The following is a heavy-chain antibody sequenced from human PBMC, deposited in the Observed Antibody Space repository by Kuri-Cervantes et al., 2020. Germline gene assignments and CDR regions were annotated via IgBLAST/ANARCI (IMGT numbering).Heavy chain of an antibody. CDR2: ISYDGSNK. CDR1: GFTFSSYG. V-gene: IGHV3-30*03. Sequence: GGSLRLSCAASGFTFSSYGMHWVRQAPGKGLEWVAVISYDGSNKYYADSVKGRFTISRDNSKNSLYLQMNSLRAEDTAVYYCARDGVQGVIHGVYDYIWGSYRYTGFYDYWGQGTLVTVSS. J-gene: IGHJ4*02. CDR3: ARDGVQGVIHGVYDYIWGSYRYTGFYDY. D-gene: IGHD3-16*02.